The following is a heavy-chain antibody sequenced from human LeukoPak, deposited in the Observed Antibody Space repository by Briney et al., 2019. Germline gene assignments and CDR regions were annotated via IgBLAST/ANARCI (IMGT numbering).Heavy chain of an antibody. CDR3: VRCGYSSGWYRN. CDR1: DFSVNTNY. J-gene: IGHJ4*02. V-gene: IGHV3-53*01. D-gene: IGHD6-19*01. Sequence: GGSLRLSCAASDFSVNTNYMNWVRQGPGKGLEWVSVILSGGATYYADSVKGRFTISRDNSKNTLYLQMNSLTVDDTAVYYCVRCGYSSGWYRNWGQGTLVTVSS. CDR2: ILSGGAT.